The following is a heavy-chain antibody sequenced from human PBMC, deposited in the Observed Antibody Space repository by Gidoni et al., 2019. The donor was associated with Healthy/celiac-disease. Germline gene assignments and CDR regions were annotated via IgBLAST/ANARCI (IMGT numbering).Heavy chain of an antibody. CDR2: INHSRST. D-gene: IGHD6-13*01. V-gene: IGHV4-34*01. Sequence: QVQLQQWGAGLLKPSETLSLTCAVYGGSFSGYYWSWIRQPPGKGMEWMGEINHSRSTNYNPSLKSRVTISVDTSKNQFSLKLSSVTAADTAVYYCARGGEAAAGTLFDYWGQGTLVTVSS. CDR1: GGSFSGYY. J-gene: IGHJ4*02. CDR3: ARGGEAAAGTLFDY.